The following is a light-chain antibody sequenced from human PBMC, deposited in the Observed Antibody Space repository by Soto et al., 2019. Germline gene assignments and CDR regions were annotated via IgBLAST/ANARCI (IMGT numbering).Light chain of an antibody. J-gene: IGKJ1*01. CDR1: QSFSNNY. CDR3: QQYGSSGT. V-gene: IGKV3-20*01. Sequence: EVVLTQSPGTLSLSPGERATLSCRASQSFSNNYLACYQQKPGQAPRLLIYGASNRATGLPDRFSGSGSGTDFTLTISRLEPEDFAVYYCQQYGSSGTFGQGTKVDNK. CDR2: GAS.